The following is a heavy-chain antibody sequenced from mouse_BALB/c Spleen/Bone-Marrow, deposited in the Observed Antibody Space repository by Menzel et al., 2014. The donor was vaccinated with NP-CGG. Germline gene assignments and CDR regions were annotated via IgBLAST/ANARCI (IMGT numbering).Heavy chain of an antibody. D-gene: IGHD2-10*02. CDR2: ISSGGSHT. Sequence: EVLLVESGGDLVKPGGSLKLSCAASGFTFSSYGMSWVRQTPDKRLEWVATISSGGSHTYYPDSVKGRFTISRDNAKNTLYLQMSSLKSEDTAIDYCARRGYDNSYWYFGVWGAGTTVTVSS. J-gene: IGHJ1*01. CDR3: ARRGYDNSYWYFGV. V-gene: IGHV5-6*01. CDR1: GFTFSSYG.